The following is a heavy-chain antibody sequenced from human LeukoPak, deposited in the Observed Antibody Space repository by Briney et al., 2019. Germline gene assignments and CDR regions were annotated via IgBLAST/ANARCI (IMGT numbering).Heavy chain of an antibody. CDR1: GFTFDDYA. Sequence: GGSLRLSCAASGFTFDDYAMHWVRQAPGKGLEWVSGISWNSGSIGYADSVKGRFTISRDNAKNSLYLQMNSLRAEDMALYYCAKALTGSIHGGGFDYWGQGTLVTVSS. V-gene: IGHV3-9*03. D-gene: IGHD3-9*01. J-gene: IGHJ4*02. CDR3: AKALTGSIHGGGFDY. CDR2: ISWNSGSI.